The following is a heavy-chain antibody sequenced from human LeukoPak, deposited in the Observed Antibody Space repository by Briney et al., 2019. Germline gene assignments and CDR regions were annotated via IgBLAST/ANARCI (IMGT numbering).Heavy chain of an antibody. V-gene: IGHV4-59*01. CDR2: IYYSGST. D-gene: IGHD3-22*01. Sequence: PWETLSLTCTVSGGSISSYYWSWIRQPPGKGLEWIGYIYYSGSTNYNPSLKSRVTISVDTSKNQFSLKLSSVTAADTAVYYCARGKVVVISLYYFDYWGQGTLVTVSS. CDR1: GGSISSYY. CDR3: ARGKVVVISLYYFDY. J-gene: IGHJ4*02.